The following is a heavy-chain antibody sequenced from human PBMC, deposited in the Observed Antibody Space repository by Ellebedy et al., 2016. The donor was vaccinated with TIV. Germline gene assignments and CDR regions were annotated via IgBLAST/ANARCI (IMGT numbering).Heavy chain of an antibody. D-gene: IGHD3-16*02. CDR2: IYHSGST. J-gene: IGHJ4*02. CDR1: GGSFSGYY. CDR3: ARDNDYVWGSYREPRFDY. Sequence: SETLSLTCADYGGSFSGYYWSWIRQPPGKGLEWIGSIYHSGSTYYNPSLKSRVTISVDTSKNQFSLKLSSVTAADTAVYYCARDNDYVWGSYREPRFDYWGQGTLVTVSS. V-gene: IGHV4-34*01.